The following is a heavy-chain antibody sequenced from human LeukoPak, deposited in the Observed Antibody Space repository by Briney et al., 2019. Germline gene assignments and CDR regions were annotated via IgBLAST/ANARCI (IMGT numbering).Heavy chain of an antibody. J-gene: IGHJ3*02. V-gene: IGHV3-23*01. D-gene: IGHD1-7*01. Sequence: GGSLRLSCAASGFTLSSYAMSWVRQAPGKGLEWVSAISGSGGSTYYADSVKGRFTISRDNSKNTLYLQMNSLRAEDTAVYYCARRLSDITGTSNAFDIWGQGTMVTVSS. CDR1: GFTLSSYA. CDR2: ISGSGGST. CDR3: ARRLSDITGTSNAFDI.